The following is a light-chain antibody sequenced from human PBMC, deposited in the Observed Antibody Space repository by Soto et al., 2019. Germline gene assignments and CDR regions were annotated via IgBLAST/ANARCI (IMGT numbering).Light chain of an antibody. CDR1: QSVSSY. CDR3: QQRST. V-gene: IGKV3-11*01. CDR2: DAS. Sequence: IVLTQAPATLSFSPLERATLSCRASQSVSSYLAWYQQKPGQAPRLLIYDASNRATGIPARFSGSGSGTDFTLTISSLEPEDFAVYYCQQRSTFGPGTKVDIK. J-gene: IGKJ3*01.